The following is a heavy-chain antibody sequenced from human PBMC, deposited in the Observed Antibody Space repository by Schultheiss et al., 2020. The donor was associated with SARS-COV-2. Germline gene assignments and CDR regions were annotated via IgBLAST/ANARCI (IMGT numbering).Heavy chain of an antibody. Sequence: GGSLRLSCAASGFTFSSYAMHWVRQAPGKGLEWVAVISYDGSNKYYADSVKGRFAISRDNSKNMVYLQMNNLSAEDTAVYFCVRGGALFTSSWYDIWGHGTLVTVSS. J-gene: IGHJ5*01. CDR2: ISYDGSNK. CDR3: VRGGALFTSSWYDI. D-gene: IGHD2-2*01. CDR1: GFTFSSYA. V-gene: IGHV3-30*09.